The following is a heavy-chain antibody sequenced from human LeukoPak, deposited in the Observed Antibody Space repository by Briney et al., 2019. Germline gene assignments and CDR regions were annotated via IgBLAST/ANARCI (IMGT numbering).Heavy chain of an antibody. J-gene: IGHJ4*02. CDR3: ARQGGGYYSESDY. D-gene: IGHD3-22*01. V-gene: IGHV3-7*03. Sequence: PGGSLRLSCAASGLSFSSYWMNWARQAPGKGLEWVASINHNGNVNYYVDSVKGRFTISRDNAKNSLYLQMNSLRAEDTAVYYCARQGGGYYSESDYWGQGTLVTVSS. CDR2: INHNGNVN. CDR1: GLSFSSYW.